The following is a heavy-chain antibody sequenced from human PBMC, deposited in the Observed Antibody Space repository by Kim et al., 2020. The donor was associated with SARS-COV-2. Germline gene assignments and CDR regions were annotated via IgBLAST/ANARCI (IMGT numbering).Heavy chain of an antibody. CDR3: ARASSTSCYY. D-gene: IGHD2-2*01. CDR2: INSDGSST. J-gene: IGHJ4*02. V-gene: IGHV3-74*01. CDR1: GFTFSSYW. Sequence: GGSLRLSCAASGFTFSSYWMHWVRQAPGKGLVWVSRINSDGSSTNYADSVKGRFTISRDNANNTLFLQMNSLRAEDTAVYYCARASSTSCYYWGQGTLVTVSS.